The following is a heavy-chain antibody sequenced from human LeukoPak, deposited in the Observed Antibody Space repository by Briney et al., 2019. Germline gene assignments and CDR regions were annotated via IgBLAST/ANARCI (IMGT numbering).Heavy chain of an antibody. Sequence: PPGGSLRLSCAASGFTFSSYWMHWVRQAPGKGLVWVSRINSDGSSTSYVDSVKGRFTISRDNAKNTLYLQMNSLRAEDTAVYYCARRYYDILTGYSLDYWGQGTLVTVSS. J-gene: IGHJ4*02. D-gene: IGHD3-9*01. CDR3: ARRYYDILTGYSLDY. CDR1: GFTFSSYW. V-gene: IGHV3-74*01. CDR2: INSDGSST.